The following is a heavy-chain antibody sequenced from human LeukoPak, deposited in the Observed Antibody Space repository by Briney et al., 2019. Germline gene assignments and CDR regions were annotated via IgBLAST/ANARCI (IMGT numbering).Heavy chain of an antibody. D-gene: IGHD3-22*01. V-gene: IGHV1-69*13. J-gene: IGHJ4*02. CDR3: AREGDSSGYFDY. Sequence: SVKVSCKASGGTFSSYAISWVRQAPGQGLEWMGGIIPIFGTANYAQKFQGRVTITADESTSTAYMELSSLRSEDTAVYYCAREGDSSGYFDYWGQGTLVTVSS. CDR1: GGTFSSYA. CDR2: IIPIFGTA.